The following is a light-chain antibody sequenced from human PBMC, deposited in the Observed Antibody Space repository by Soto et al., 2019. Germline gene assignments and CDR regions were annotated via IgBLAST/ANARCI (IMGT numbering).Light chain of an antibody. J-gene: IGKJ5*01. CDR3: QQYINWPIT. CDR2: DAS. Sequence: EIVMTQSPGTLSVSPGERATLSCRASQSVSSNLAWYQQKPGQAPRLLISDASTRATGIPARFSGSGSGTEFTRTVSSLQSEDFAVYYCQQYINWPITFGQGTRLETK. V-gene: IGKV3-15*01. CDR1: QSVSSN.